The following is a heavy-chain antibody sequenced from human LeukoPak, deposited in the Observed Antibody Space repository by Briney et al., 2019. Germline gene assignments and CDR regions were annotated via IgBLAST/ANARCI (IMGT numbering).Heavy chain of an antibody. CDR3: AITRRSCSSTSCRTYYYYGMDV. J-gene: IGHJ6*02. CDR1: GYTFTSYY. D-gene: IGHD2-2*01. Sequence: ASVKVSCKASGYTFTSYYMHWVRQAPGQGLEWMGWIIPNSGGTNYAQKFQGWVTMTRDTSISTAYMELSRLRSDDTAVYYCAITRRSCSSTSCRTYYYYGMDVWGQGTTVTVSS. V-gene: IGHV1-2*04. CDR2: IIPNSGGT.